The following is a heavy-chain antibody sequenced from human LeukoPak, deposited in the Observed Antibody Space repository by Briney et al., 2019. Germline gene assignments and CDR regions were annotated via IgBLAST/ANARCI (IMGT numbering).Heavy chain of an antibody. CDR2: INLNSGGT. CDR3: TRGGDYEGPNYFDY. Sequence: GASVKVSCKASGYSFIDYYMHWGRQAPGHGLEWLGCINLNSGGTHYVQQFQGRVTMTRDNSISTAYIELSSMRSDDTAVYYCTRGGDYEGPNYFDYWGQGTLVTVPS. CDR1: GYSFIDYY. D-gene: IGHD3-22*01. J-gene: IGHJ4*02. V-gene: IGHV1-2*02.